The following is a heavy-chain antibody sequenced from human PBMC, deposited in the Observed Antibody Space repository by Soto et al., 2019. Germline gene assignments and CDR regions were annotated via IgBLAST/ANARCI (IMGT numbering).Heavy chain of an antibody. D-gene: IGHD6-6*01. J-gene: IGHJ6*02. CDR3: ARDLRPKYSSYLFGPHSKSYVMDV. CDR2: ISSSSSTI. Sequence: HPGGSLRLSCAASGFTFSSYSMNWVRQAPGKGLEWVSYISSSSSTIYYADSVKGRFTISRDNAKNSLYLQMNILRDEDTAVYYCARDLRPKYSSYLFGPHSKSYVMDVWGQGTTVTVSS. CDR1: GFTFSSYS. V-gene: IGHV3-48*02.